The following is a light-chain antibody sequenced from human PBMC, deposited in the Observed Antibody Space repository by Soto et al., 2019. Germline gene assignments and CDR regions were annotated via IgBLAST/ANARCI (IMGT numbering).Light chain of an antibody. CDR3: QQYGSSPIT. J-gene: IGKJ5*01. V-gene: IGKV3-20*01. Sequence: EIVLTQSPGTLSLSPGERATLSCRASQSVSSSYLAWYQQKPGQAPRLLIYGASSRATGIPDRFSGSGSGTDFTLPIGRLEPEDFSVYYCQQYGSSPITFGQGTRLEI. CDR2: GAS. CDR1: QSVSSSY.